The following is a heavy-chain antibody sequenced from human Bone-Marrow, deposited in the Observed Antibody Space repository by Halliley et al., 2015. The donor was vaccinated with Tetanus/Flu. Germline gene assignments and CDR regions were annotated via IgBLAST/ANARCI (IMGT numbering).Heavy chain of an antibody. CDR3: AGQEYYDYPFDP. D-gene: IGHD5-12*01. Sequence: GLGWIGYIFHDGRTNYNPSLKSRVSMSVDSSRSQFALRLSSVPAADTAMYYCAGQEYYDYPFDPWGQGTLVTVSS. V-gene: IGHV4-59*08. CDR2: IFHDGRT. J-gene: IGHJ5*02.